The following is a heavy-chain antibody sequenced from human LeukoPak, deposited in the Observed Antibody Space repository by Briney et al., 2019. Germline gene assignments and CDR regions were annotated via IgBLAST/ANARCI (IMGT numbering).Heavy chain of an antibody. CDR3: AKDADTATIIYWYFDL. CDR1: GFTPSSFG. CDR2: ISDDGSNT. J-gene: IGHJ2*01. V-gene: IGHV3-30*18. D-gene: IGHD5-18*01. Sequence: PGGSLRLSCTASGFTPSSFGMHWVRQAPGKGLEWVAVISDDGSNTYYADSVKGRFTISRDNSKNTLYLQLNSLRTEDTAVYYCAKDADTATIIYWYFDLWGRGTLVTVSS.